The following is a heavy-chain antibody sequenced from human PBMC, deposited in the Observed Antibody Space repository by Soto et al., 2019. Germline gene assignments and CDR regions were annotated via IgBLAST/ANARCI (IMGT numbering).Heavy chain of an antibody. CDR2: IYYSGST. D-gene: IGHD1-1*01. Sequence: QVQLQESGPGLVKPSQTLSLTCTVSGGSISSGGYYWSWIRQHPGKGLEWIGYIYYSGSTYYNPSLKSRVTISVDTSKNQFSLKLSSVTAADTAVYYWARGIPRNWNDVLGEIDPWGQGTLVTVSS. V-gene: IGHV4-31*03. CDR1: GGSISSGGYY. J-gene: IGHJ5*02. CDR3: ARGIPRNWNDVLGEIDP.